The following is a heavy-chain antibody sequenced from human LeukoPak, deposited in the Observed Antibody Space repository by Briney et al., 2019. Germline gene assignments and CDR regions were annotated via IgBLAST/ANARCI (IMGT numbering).Heavy chain of an antibody. Sequence: PGGSLRLSCAASGFTVSSNYMTWVRQAPGKGLEWVAIIKKDGSAKYYVDSVRGRFTISRDNAENSLYLQLNSLRAEDTAVDYCARGSGWAFDIWGQGTMVTVSS. CDR1: GFTVSSNY. CDR3: ARGSGWAFDI. V-gene: IGHV3-7*04. J-gene: IGHJ3*02. D-gene: IGHD6-19*01. CDR2: IKKDGSAK.